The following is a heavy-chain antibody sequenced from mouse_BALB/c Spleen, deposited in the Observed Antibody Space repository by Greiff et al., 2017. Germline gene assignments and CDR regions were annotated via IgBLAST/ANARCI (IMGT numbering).Heavy chain of an antibody. V-gene: IGHV5-6-4*01. D-gene: IGHD2-4*01. Sequence: EVMLVESGGGLVKPGGSLKLSCAASGFTFSSYTMSWVRQTPEKRLEWVATISSGGSYTYYPDSVKGRFTISRDNAKNTLYLQMSSLKSEDTAMYYCTRADDYDSFAYWGQGTLVTVSA. CDR2: ISSGGSYT. CDR1: GFTFSSYT. CDR3: TRADDYDSFAY. J-gene: IGHJ3*01.